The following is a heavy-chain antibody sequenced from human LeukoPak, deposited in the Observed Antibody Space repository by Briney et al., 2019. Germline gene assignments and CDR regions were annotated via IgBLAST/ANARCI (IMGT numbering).Heavy chain of an antibody. Sequence: SQALSLTCTVSGGSISSGGYYWSWIRQHPGKGLEWIGYIYYSGSTYYNPSLKSRVTISVDTSKNQFSLKLTSVTAADTAVYYCARQYDFWSGLNNWFDPWGQGTLVTVSS. CDR1: GGSISSGGYY. V-gene: IGHV4-31*03. D-gene: IGHD3-3*01. CDR3: ARQYDFWSGLNNWFDP. J-gene: IGHJ5*02. CDR2: IYYSGST.